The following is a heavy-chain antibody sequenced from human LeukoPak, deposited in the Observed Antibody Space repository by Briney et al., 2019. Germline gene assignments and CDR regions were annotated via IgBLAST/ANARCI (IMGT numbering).Heavy chain of an antibody. CDR3: ARFPGRYYDFWSGFLGTDAFDI. D-gene: IGHD3-3*01. CDR2: INTNTGNP. J-gene: IGHJ3*02. CDR1: GYTFSSYA. V-gene: IGHV7-4-1*02. Sequence: ASVKVSCKASGYTFSSYAMNWVRQAPGQGLEWMGWINTNTGNPTYAQGFTGRFVFSLDTSVRTTYLQIRSLKAEDTAVFYCARFPGRYYDFWSGFLGTDAFDIWGQGTMVTVSS.